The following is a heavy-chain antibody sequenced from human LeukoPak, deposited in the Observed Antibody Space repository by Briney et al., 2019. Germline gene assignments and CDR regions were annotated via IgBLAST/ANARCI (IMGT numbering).Heavy chain of an antibody. D-gene: IGHD3-10*01. CDR2: IDPSASYS. CDR1: EHKLGRYW. Sequence: GASLPSACKGAEHKLGRYWITGVRQKPGKGLEWMGRIDPSASYSNYSPSFQGHVTLSADKSISTAYLQWSSLEASDTAMYYCARPQDGGDLDYWGQGTLVTVSS. V-gene: IGHV5-10-1*01. CDR3: ARPQDGGDLDY. J-gene: IGHJ4*02.